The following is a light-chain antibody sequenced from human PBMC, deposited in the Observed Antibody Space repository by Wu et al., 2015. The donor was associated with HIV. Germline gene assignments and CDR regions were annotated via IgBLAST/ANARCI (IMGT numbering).Light chain of an antibody. J-gene: IGKJ2*03. Sequence: EIVLTQSPGTLSLSPGERATLSCRASQSVSSSYLAWYQQKPGQAHRLLIYGASKRATGIPDRFSGSGSGTDFTLTISRLEPEDFAVYYCQQYGSSPPYSFGQGTKLEIK. CDR1: QSVSSSY. CDR2: GAS. V-gene: IGKV3-20*01. CDR3: QQYGSSPPYS.